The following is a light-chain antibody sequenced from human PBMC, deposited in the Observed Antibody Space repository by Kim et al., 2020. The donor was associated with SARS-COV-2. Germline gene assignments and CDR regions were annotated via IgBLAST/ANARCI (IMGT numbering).Light chain of an antibody. CDR2: GAS. J-gene: IGKJ5*01. V-gene: IGKV3-20*01. Sequence: EIVLTQSPGTLSLSPGERGTLSCRASQSVSNKYLAWYQQRLGQAPRLLIYGASSRATGIPDRFSGSGSGTDFTLTISRLEPEDFAVYYCQQYGSSPITFGQGTRWRL. CDR3: QQYGSSPIT. CDR1: QSVSNKY.